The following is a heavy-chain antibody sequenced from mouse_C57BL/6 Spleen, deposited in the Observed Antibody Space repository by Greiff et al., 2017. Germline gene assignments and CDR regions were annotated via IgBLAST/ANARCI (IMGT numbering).Heavy chain of an antibody. D-gene: IGHD2-5*01. CDR1: GYTFTSYW. CDR2: IHPNSGST. Sequence: QVQLQQPGAELVKPGASVKLSCKASGYTFTSYWMHWVKQRPGQGLEWIGMIHPNSGSTNYNEKFKSKATLTVDKSSSTAYMQLSSLTSEDSAVYDCARRAYYSNYLDYWGQGTTLTVSS. CDR3: ARRAYYSNYLDY. V-gene: IGHV1-64*01. J-gene: IGHJ2*01.